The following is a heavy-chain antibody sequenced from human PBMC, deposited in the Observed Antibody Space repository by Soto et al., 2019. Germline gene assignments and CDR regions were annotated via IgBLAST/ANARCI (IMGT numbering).Heavy chain of an antibody. Sequence: QVQLQQWGAGLLKPSETLFLTCAVYGGSFSGYYWSWIRQPPGKGLEWIGEINHSGSTNYNPSLKSRVTISVDTSKNQFSLKLSSVTAADTAVYYCARGGGYGLFDYWGQGTLVTVSS. D-gene: IGHD5-12*01. CDR2: INHSGST. V-gene: IGHV4-34*01. CDR3: ARGGGYGLFDY. CDR1: GGSFSGYY. J-gene: IGHJ4*02.